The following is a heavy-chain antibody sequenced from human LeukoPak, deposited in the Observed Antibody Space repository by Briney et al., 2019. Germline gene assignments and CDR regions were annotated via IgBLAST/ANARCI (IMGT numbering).Heavy chain of an antibody. V-gene: IGHV1-8*03. Sequence: GESLKISCKGSGYSFTSYWIGWVRQMPGKGLEWMGWMNPNSGNTGYAQKFQGRVTITRNTSISTAYMELSSLRSEDTAVYCCARAPVWTGYYYYMDVWGKGTTVTVSS. D-gene: IGHD3/OR15-3a*01. CDR2: MNPNSGNT. CDR1: GYSFTSYW. J-gene: IGHJ6*03. CDR3: ARAPVWTGYYYYMDV.